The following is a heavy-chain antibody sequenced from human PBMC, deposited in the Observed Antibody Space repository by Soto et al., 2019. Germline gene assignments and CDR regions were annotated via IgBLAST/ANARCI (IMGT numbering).Heavy chain of an antibody. CDR3: AKDRGYLTFDF. D-gene: IGHD3-22*01. CDR1: GFTFSSSW. CDR2: IKEDGSDK. V-gene: IGHV3-7*01. Sequence: GGSLRLSCAASGFTFSSSWMTWVRQAPGKGLEWVANIKEDGSDKYYVDSVKGRLTISRDNAKNSLYLQMNSLRAEDTAVYYCAKDRGYLTFDFWGQGTLVTVSS. J-gene: IGHJ4*02.